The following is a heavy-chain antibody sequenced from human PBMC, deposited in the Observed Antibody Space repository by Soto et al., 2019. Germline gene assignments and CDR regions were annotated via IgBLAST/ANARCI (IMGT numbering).Heavy chain of an antibody. V-gene: IGHV1-69*13. CDR2: IIPIFGTA. Sequence: GASVKVSCKASGGTFSSYAISWVRQAPGQGLEWMGGIIPIFGTANYAQKFQGRVTITADESTSTAYMELSSLRSEDTAVYYCARVKGGYSYGSRYYYYGMDVWGQGTTVTVSS. J-gene: IGHJ6*02. D-gene: IGHD5-18*01. CDR3: ARVKGGYSYGSRYYYYGMDV. CDR1: GGTFSSYA.